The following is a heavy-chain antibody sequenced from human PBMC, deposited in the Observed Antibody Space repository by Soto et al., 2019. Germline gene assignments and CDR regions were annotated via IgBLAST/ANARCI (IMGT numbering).Heavy chain of an antibody. V-gene: IGHV3-23*04. Sequence: EVQLVESGGGLIQPGRSLRLSCAASGFAFSSYAMSWVRQAPGQGLDWVSAISDSGAGTYYADSVKGRFTISRDNSKNTLYLQMNSLRAEDTAVYYCAKDSSGKYGVFDYWGQGTLVTVSS. J-gene: IGHJ4*02. CDR1: GFAFSSYA. CDR3: AKDSSGKYGVFDY. D-gene: IGHD6-19*01. CDR2: ISDSGAGT.